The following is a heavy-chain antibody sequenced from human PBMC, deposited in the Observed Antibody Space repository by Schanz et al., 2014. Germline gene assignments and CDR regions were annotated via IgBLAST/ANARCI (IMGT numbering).Heavy chain of an antibody. Sequence: ELLLVESGGGFVQPGGSLRLSCAASGFTFDDYAMHWVRQAPGKGLEWVSGISWNSGSIGYADSVKGRFTISRDDAKNSLYLQMNSLRAEDTALYYCAKDRQNRVNRVGYYYGMDVWGQGTTVTVSS. J-gene: IGHJ6*02. V-gene: IGHV3-9*01. D-gene: IGHD3-16*01. CDR1: GFTFDDYA. CDR3: AKDRQNRVNRVGYYYGMDV. CDR2: ISWNSGSI.